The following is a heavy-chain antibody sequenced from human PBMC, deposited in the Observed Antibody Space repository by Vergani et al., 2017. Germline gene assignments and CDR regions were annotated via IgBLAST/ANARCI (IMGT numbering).Heavy chain of an antibody. CDR3: ARHSTVEWLVKLGWIDP. V-gene: IGHV4-34*01. CDR1: GGSFPGYY. CDR2: INHSGST. D-gene: IGHD6-19*01. J-gene: IGHJ5*02. Sequence: QVQLQQWGAGLLKPSETLSLTCAVYGGSFPGYYWSWIRQSPGKGLEWIGEINHSGSTNYNPSLKSRVTILIDMSKNQFSLKLSSVTAADTAVYFCARHSTVEWLVKLGWIDPWGQGILVTVSS.